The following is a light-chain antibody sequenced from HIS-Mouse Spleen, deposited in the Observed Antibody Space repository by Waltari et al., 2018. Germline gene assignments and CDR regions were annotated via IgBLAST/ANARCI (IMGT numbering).Light chain of an antibody. J-gene: IGLJ3*02. CDR3: CSYAGSYNWV. Sequence: QSALTQPRSVSGSPGQSVTISCTGTSSDAGGYNYVSWYQQHPDKAPNLMIYDVSKRPSGVPDRFSGSKSGNTASLTISGLQAEDEADYYCCSYAGSYNWVFGGGTKLTVL. CDR1: SSDAGGYNY. V-gene: IGLV2-11*01. CDR2: DVS.